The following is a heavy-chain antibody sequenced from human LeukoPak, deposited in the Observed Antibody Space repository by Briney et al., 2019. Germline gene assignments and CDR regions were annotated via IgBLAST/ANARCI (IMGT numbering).Heavy chain of an antibody. V-gene: IGHV3-23*01. D-gene: IGHD3-16*01. CDR2: IRGDGATM. CDR1: GFTFRSHA. CDR3: ARDQFRDYFRGADY. Sequence: GGSLRLSCAASGFTFRSHAMSWVRRAPGRVLEWVSAIRGDGATMFYADSVKGRITVSRDNSKNTLYLQFNSLRVDDTAVYYCARDQFRDYFRGADYWGQGTLVTVSS. J-gene: IGHJ4*02.